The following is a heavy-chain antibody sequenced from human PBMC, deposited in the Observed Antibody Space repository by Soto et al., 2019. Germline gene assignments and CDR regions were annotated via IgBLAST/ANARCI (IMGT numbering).Heavy chain of an antibody. D-gene: IGHD5-12*01. CDR2: IDPSDSYT. Sequence: GESLKISCMGSGYKVSTWHNFTSYWISWVRQMPGKGLEWMGRIDPSDSYTNYSPSFQGHVTISADKSISTAYLQWSSLKASDTAMYYCARLAMATRRGYYGMDVWGQGTTVTVSS. J-gene: IGHJ6*02. CDR1: GYKVSTWHNFTSYW. CDR3: ARLAMATRRGYYGMDV. V-gene: IGHV5-10-1*01.